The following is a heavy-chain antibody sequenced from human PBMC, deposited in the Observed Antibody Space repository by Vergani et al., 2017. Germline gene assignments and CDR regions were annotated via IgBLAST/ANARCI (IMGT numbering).Heavy chain of an antibody. V-gene: IGHV3-21*01. Sequence: VQLVESGGGLVKPGGSLRLSCAASGFTFSDFSMSWVRQAPGKGLEWVSSISSSSSYIYYADSVKGRFTISRDNAKNSLYLQMNSLRAEDTAGYYCARGGGYCSGGSCDRSFDYWGQGTLVTVSS. CDR1: GFTFSDFS. J-gene: IGHJ4*02. CDR2: ISSSSSYI. D-gene: IGHD2-15*01. CDR3: ARGGGYCSGGSCDRSFDY.